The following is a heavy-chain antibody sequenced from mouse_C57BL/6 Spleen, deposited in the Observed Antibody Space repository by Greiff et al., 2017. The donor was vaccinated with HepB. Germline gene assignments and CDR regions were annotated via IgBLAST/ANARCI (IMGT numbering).Heavy chain of an antibody. D-gene: IGHD2-2*01. CDR1: GYAFSSSW. Sequence: QVQLKESGPELVKPGASVKISCKASGYAFSSSWMNWVKQRPGKGLEWIGRIYPGDGDTNYNGKFKGKATLTADKSSSTAYMQLSSLTSEDSAVYFCARSEYGYDFDYWGQGTTLTVSS. CDR3: ARSEYGYDFDY. V-gene: IGHV1-82*01. CDR2: IYPGDGDT. J-gene: IGHJ2*01.